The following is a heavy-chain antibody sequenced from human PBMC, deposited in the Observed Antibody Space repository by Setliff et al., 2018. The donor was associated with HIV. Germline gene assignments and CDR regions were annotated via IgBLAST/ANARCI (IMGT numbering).Heavy chain of an antibody. CDR1: GFTFSDYY. CDR2: IKDKANGEAI. D-gene: IGHD5-12*01. J-gene: IGHJ3*02. V-gene: IGHV3-15*01. Sequence: PGGSLRLSCAASGFTFSDYYMSWPRQAPGKGLEWIGRIKDKANGEAIDYSGHLKGRFSISREDSKHMTFLEMDDLRVEDTAVYYCTADFLFSWLGIWGQGTVVTVSS. CDR3: TADFLFSWLGI.